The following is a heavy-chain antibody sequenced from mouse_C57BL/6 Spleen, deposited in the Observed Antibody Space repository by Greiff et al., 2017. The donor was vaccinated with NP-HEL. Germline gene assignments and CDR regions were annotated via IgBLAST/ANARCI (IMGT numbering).Heavy chain of an antibody. J-gene: IGHJ4*01. V-gene: IGHV1-54*01. CDR3: ARGLRDYAMDY. CDR2: INPGSGGT. D-gene: IGHD2-2*01. Sequence: QVQLQQSGAELVRPGTSVKVSCKASGYAFTNYLIEWVKQRPGQGLEWIGVINPGSGGTNYNEKFKGKATLTADKSSSTAYMQLSSLTSEDSAVYVCARGLRDYAMDYWGQGTSVTVSS. CDR1: GYAFTNYL.